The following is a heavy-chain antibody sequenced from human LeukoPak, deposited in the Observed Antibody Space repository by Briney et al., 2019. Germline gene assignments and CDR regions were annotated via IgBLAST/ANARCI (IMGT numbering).Heavy chain of an antibody. J-gene: IGHJ4*02. D-gene: IGHD3-10*01. V-gene: IGHV3-21*01. CDR2: ISSSSSYI. CDR1: GVTFSRYR. CDR3: ARDSTTLGESYDY. Sequence: GGSLRLSSAASGVTFSRYRMNWVRQAPGRGLEWVSSISSSSSYIYYADSVKGRFTISRDNAKNSLYLQMNSLRAEDTALYYCARDSTTLGESYDYWGQGTLVTVSS.